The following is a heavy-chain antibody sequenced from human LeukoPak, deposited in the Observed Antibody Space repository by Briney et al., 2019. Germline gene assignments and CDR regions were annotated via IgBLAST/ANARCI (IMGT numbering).Heavy chain of an antibody. CDR1: GFTVSSNY. CDR3: AKENLYGSGSSFDY. D-gene: IGHD3-10*01. V-gene: IGHV3-53*05. Sequence: GGSLRLSCAASGFTVSSNYMSWVRQAPGKGLEWVSVIYSGGSTYYADSVKGRFTISRDNSKNSLYLQMNSLRAEDTALYYCAKENLYGSGSSFDYWGQGTLVTVSS. J-gene: IGHJ4*02. CDR2: IYSGGST.